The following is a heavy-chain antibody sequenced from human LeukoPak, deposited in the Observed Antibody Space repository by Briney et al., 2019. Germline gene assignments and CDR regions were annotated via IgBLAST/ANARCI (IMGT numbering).Heavy chain of an antibody. Sequence: SETLSLTCTVSGYSISSGYYWGWIRQPPGKGLEWIGSIYHSGSTYYNPSLKSRVTISVDTSKNQFSLKLSSVTAADTAVYYCARDRGGSTRDYWGQGTLVTVSS. J-gene: IGHJ4*02. CDR3: ARDRGGSTRDY. CDR1: GYSISSGYY. D-gene: IGHD3-16*01. V-gene: IGHV4-38-2*02. CDR2: IYHSGST.